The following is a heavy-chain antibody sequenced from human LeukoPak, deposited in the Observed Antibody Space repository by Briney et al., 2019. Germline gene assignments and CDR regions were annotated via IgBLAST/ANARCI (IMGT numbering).Heavy chain of an antibody. CDR2: IKPNSGGT. J-gene: IGHJ4*02. CDR3: ARETGYYDSSGYYTYYFDY. CDR1: GYTFTGYY. Sequence: ASVKVSCRASGYTFTGYYMHWVRQAPGQGLEWMGWIKPNSGGTNYAQKFQGRVTMTRDTSISTAYMELSRLRSDDTAVYYCARETGYYDSSGYYTYYFDYWGQGTLVTVSS. V-gene: IGHV1-2*02. D-gene: IGHD3-22*01.